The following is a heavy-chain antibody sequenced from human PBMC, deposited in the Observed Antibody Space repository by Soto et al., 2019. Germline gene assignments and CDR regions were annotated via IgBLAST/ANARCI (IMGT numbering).Heavy chain of an antibody. V-gene: IGHV3-23*01. J-gene: IGHJ4*02. Sequence: EVQLLESGGGLVQPGGSLRLSCAASGFTFSSYAMSWVRQAPGKGLEWVSAISGSGGSTYYADSVKGRFTISRDNSKNTLYLQMNSLRLEDTAVYYCARVSRAMIVVVITVSLDYWGQGTLVTVSS. CDR2: ISGSGGST. CDR3: ARVSRAMIVVVITVSLDY. CDR1: GFTFSSYA. D-gene: IGHD3-22*01.